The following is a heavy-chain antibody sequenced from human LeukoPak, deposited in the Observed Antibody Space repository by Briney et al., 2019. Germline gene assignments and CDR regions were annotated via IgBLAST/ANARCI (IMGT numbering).Heavy chain of an antibody. J-gene: IGHJ3*02. CDR2: ISSSGST. D-gene: IGHD3-22*01. V-gene: IGHV4-61*02. Sequence: PSETLSLTCTVYGGTISSGDYYWSWIRQPAGKGLEWIGRISSSGSTNYNPSLKSRVTISVDTSKNQFSLKLSSVTAADTAVYFCARGPYSYDSSGAFDIWGQGTMVTVSS. CDR1: GGTISSGDYY. CDR3: ARGPYSYDSSGAFDI.